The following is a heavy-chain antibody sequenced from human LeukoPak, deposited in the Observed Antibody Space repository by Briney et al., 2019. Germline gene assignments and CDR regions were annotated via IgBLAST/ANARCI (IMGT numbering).Heavy chain of an antibody. Sequence: GGSLRLSCAASGFTLSRHDMHWVRQATGRGLEWVSGIGIAGDTYHAGSAEGRFTISRESAKNSLFLHMNSLRVGDTAVYYCARVYHSAFDIWGQGTMVTVSS. J-gene: IGHJ3*02. CDR3: ARVYHSAFDI. D-gene: IGHD3-22*01. CDR1: GFTLSRHD. CDR2: IGIAGDT. V-gene: IGHV3-13*04.